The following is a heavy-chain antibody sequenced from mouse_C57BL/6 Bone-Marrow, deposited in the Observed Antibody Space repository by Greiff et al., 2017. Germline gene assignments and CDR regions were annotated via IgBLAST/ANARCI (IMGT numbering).Heavy chain of an antibody. CDR2: IDPSDSST. V-gene: IGHV1-50*01. CDR3: ARGGWFYIDY. J-gene: IGHJ2*01. CDR1: GYTFTSYW. Sequence: QVQLQQPGAELVKPGASVKLSCKASGYTFTSYWMQWVKQRPGQGLEWIGEIDPSDSSTNYNQKFKGKATFTVDTSSSTAFLQLSSPPSEDSGVYYCARGGWFYIDYWGQGTTLTVSS. D-gene: IGHD2-3*01.